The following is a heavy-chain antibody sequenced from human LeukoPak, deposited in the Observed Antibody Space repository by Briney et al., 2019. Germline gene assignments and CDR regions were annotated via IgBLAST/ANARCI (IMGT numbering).Heavy chain of an antibody. Sequence: ASVRVSFTSSVYTFTDYYMHWVRQAPGQGLEWMGWINPNSGGTNYAQKFQGRVTMTRDTSISTAYMELSRLRSDDTAVYYCARGGWSLGYCSSSSCLDWFDPWGQGTLVTVSS. J-gene: IGHJ5*02. CDR1: VYTFTDYY. CDR3: ARGGWSLGYCSSSSCLDWFDP. D-gene: IGHD2-2*01. CDR2: INPNSGGT. V-gene: IGHV1-2*02.